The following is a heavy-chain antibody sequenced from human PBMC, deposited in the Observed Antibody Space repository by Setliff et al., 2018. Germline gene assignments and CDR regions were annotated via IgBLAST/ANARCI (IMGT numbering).Heavy chain of an antibody. CDR1: GYSINSDCF. Sequence: PSETLSLTCAVSGYSINSDCFWGWIRQPPGKGLEWIGTISHSGSTSYNSSLKSRVTTSVDTSKNQFFLKLSSVTAADTAVYYCVRGFTIFGVVKLERWFDPWGQGTLVTVSS. CDR3: VRGFTIFGVVKLERWFDP. J-gene: IGHJ5*02. V-gene: IGHV4-38-2*01. CDR2: ISHSGST. D-gene: IGHD3-3*01.